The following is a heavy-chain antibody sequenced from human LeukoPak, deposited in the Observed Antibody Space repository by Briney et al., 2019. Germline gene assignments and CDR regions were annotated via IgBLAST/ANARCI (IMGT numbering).Heavy chain of an antibody. CDR3: ARGGRGMATIFSAFDI. J-gene: IGHJ3*02. CDR1: GGSISSDY. V-gene: IGHV4-4*07. D-gene: IGHD5-12*01. Sequence: PSETLSLTCTVSGGSISSDYWSWIRQPAGKGLEWIGRIYTSGSTNYNPSLKSRVTMSVDTSKNQFSLKLSSVTAADTAVYYCARGGRGMATIFSAFDIWGQGTMVTVSS. CDR2: IYTSGST.